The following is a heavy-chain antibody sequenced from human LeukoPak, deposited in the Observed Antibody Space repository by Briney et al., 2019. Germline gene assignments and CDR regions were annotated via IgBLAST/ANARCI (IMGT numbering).Heavy chain of an antibody. CDR1: GVIISSYA. CDR3: VRDGGVSGYDLLDY. V-gene: IGHV3-7*01. J-gene: IGHJ4*02. Sequence: GGSLRLSCAASGVIISSYAMTWVRQAPGKGLEWVAHINQDGSEEHYMDSVKARFTISRDNAKNSLSLQMNSLRAEDTAVYYCVRDGGVSGYDLLDYWGQGTLVTVSS. D-gene: IGHD5-12*01. CDR2: INQDGSEE.